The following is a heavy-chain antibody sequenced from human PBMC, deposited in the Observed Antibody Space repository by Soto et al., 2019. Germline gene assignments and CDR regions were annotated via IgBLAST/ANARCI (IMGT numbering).Heavy chain of an antibody. CDR1: GFTFSSYG. D-gene: IGHD3-3*01. J-gene: IGHJ6*02. Sequence: GXXLRLXCAXSGFTFSSYGMHXXRQAXGKXXXXXXXXSYDGXXXXXXXXXXXXXXXXXDNSKNTLYLQMNSLRAEDTAVYYCAKGGSDVLRFLEWLPTYYYYGMDVWGQGTTVTVSS. CDR3: AKGGSDVLRFLEWLPTYYYYGMDV. V-gene: IGHV3-30*18. CDR2: XSYDGXXX.